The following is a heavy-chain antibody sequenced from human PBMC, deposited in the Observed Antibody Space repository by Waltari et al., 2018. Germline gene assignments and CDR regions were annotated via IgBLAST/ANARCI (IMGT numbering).Heavy chain of an antibody. CDR1: GFPFGSYW. Sequence: EVQLVQSGGGLVQPGGSLRLSGVGSGFPFGSYWMHWVRQTPGKGLVWVSRIDNDGADIKYADFVEGRFTVSRDNAKNTLSLQMNSLRTEDTAVYYCTRDTPHAWFNPWGQGTLVTVSS. CDR2: IDNDGADI. V-gene: IGHV3-74*01. J-gene: IGHJ5*02. CDR3: TRDTPHAWFNP.